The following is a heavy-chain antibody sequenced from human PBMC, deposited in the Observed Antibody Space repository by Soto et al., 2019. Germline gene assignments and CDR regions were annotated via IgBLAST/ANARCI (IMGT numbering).Heavy chain of an antibody. CDR2: MNPTRGNP. CDR1: GYTSTSYD. D-gene: IGHD3-16*01. Sequence: QVLLVQSGAEVKKPGASVKVSCKASGYTSTSYDINGGRQATGQGLGWMGWMNPTRGNPGYAQKFQGRVTMTRNTSISTAYMELSSLRSEDTAVYYCAREGVRGMDVWGQGTTVTVSS. V-gene: IGHV1-8*01. CDR3: AREGVRGMDV. J-gene: IGHJ6*02.